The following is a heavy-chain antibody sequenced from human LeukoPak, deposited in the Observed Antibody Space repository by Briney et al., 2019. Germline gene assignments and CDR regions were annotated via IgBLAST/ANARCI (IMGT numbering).Heavy chain of an antibody. Sequence: SETLSLTCTVSGGSISSYYWSWIRQPPGKGLEWIGYIYHSGSTKYNPSLKSRVTISVDTSKNQFSLKLSSVTAADTAVYYCARAAGSGSYLWFDPWGQGTLVTVSS. CDR1: GGSISSYY. V-gene: IGHV4-59*08. CDR3: ARAAGSGSYLWFDP. CDR2: IYHSGST. J-gene: IGHJ5*02. D-gene: IGHD3-10*01.